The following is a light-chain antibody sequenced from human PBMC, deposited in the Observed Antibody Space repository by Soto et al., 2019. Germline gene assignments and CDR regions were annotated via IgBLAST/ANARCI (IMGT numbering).Light chain of an antibody. Sequence: EIGLTQSPGTLSLSPGERATLSCRASQSVSSSYLAWYQQKPGQAPRSLIYGASTRATAIPARFSGSGSGTEFTLTISSLQSEDFAVYYCQQYNDWPRTFGQGTKVDIK. J-gene: IGKJ1*01. V-gene: IGKV3-15*01. CDR3: QQYNDWPRT. CDR2: GAS. CDR1: QSVSSSY.